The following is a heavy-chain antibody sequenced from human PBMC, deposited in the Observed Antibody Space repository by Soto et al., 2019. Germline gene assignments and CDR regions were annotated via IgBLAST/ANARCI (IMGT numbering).Heavy chain of an antibody. CDR1: GYTFTSYG. Sequence: GASVKVSCKASGYTFTSYGISWVRQAPGQGLEWMGWISAYNGNTNYAQKLQGRVTMTTDTSTSTAYMELRSLRSDDTAVYYCARYYDFWSGYLYYYGMAVWGQGTTVTVSS. CDR2: ISAYNGNT. V-gene: IGHV1-18*01. D-gene: IGHD3-3*01. CDR3: ARYYDFWSGYLYYYGMAV. J-gene: IGHJ6*02.